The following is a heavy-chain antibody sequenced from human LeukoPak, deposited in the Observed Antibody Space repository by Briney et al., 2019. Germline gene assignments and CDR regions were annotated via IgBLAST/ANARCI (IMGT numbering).Heavy chain of an antibody. Sequence: SETLSVTCNVSGGSINSGSHYWAWIRQPPGKGLEWIGSIYYDGSTYYNPSLKSRLTISVDTSKNQFSLKLSSVTAADTAVYYCARGGRLLDNWFDPWGQGTLVTVSS. J-gene: IGHJ5*02. CDR2: IYYDGST. CDR1: GGSINSGSHY. CDR3: ARGGRLLDNWFDP. D-gene: IGHD1-26*01. V-gene: IGHV4-39*07.